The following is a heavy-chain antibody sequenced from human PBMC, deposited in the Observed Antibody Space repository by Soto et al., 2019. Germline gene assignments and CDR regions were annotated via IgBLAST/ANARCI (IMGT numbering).Heavy chain of an antibody. CDR1: GFTFSSYA. CDR3: ARDLSEMATIIDYFDY. Sequence: QVQLVESRGGVVQPGRSLRLSCAASGFTFSSYAMHWVRQAPGKGLEWVAVISYDGSNKYYADSVKGRFTISRDNSKNTLYLQMNSLRAEDTAVYYCARDLSEMATIIDYFDYWGQGTLVTVSS. J-gene: IGHJ4*02. D-gene: IGHD5-12*01. V-gene: IGHV3-30-3*01. CDR2: ISYDGSNK.